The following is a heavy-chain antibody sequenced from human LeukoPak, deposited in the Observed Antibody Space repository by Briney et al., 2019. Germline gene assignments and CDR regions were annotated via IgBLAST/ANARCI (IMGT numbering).Heavy chain of an antibody. CDR2: INHSGST. Sequence: SETLSLTCAVYGGSFSGYYWSWIRQPPGKGLEWIGEINHSGSTNYNPSLKSRVTISVDTSKNQFSLKLSSVTAADTAVYYCARDGGYSGYDFDHYGMDVWGQGTTVTVSS. V-gene: IGHV4-34*01. J-gene: IGHJ6*02. CDR3: ARDGGYSGYDFDHYGMDV. CDR1: GGSFSGYY. D-gene: IGHD5-12*01.